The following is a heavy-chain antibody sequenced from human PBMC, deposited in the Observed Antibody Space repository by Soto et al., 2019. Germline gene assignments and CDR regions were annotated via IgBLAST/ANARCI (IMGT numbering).Heavy chain of an antibody. J-gene: IGHJ4*02. V-gene: IGHV4-31*03. CDR2: IYYSGST. CDR1: GGSISSGGYY. D-gene: IGHD3-10*01. Sequence: QVQLQESGPGLVKPSQTLSLTCTVSGGSISSGGYYWSWIRPHPGKGLEWIGYIYYSGSTYYNPSLKSRVTISVDTSKNQFSLKLSSVTAADTAVYYCARGRITMVRGVIYFDYWGQGTLVTVSS. CDR3: ARGRITMVRGVIYFDY.